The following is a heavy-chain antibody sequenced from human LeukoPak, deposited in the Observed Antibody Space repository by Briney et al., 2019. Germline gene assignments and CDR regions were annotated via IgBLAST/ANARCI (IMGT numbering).Heavy chain of an antibody. CDR1: GYTFTIYA. V-gene: IGHV1-3*01. CDR2: INAGNGNT. Sequence: ASVKVSCRASGYTFTIYAMHWVRQAPGQRLEWMGWINAGNGNTKYSQNFQGRVTITRDSSANIVYMDVSSLTSEDTAVYYCARGIWSATRVDYYLDNWGRGTLVTVSS. D-gene: IGHD5-24*01. CDR3: ARGIWSATRVDYYLDN. J-gene: IGHJ4*02.